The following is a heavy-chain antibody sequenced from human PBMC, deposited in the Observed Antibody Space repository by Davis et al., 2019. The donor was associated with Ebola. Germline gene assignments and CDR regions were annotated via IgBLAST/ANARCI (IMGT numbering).Heavy chain of an antibody. CDR3: SERGSSV. D-gene: IGHD3-10*01. CDR1: GDSISSHY. V-gene: IGHV4-59*03. CDR2: IFYTGSA. J-gene: IGHJ4*02. Sequence: PGGSLRLSCTVSGDSISSHYWSWIRQPPGKRLEWIGSIFYTGSAYYNSSLASRATISVDTSKNQFSLKLTSVTAADTAMYYCSERGSSVWGQGALVTVSS.